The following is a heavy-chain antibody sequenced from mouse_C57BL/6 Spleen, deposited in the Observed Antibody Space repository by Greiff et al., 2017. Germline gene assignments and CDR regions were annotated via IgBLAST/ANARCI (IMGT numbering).Heavy chain of an antibody. Sequence: VQLQQPGAELVRPGSSVKLSCKASGYTFTSYWMHWVKQRPIQGLEWIGNIDPSDSETHYNQKFKDKATLTVDKSSSTASMQLSSLTSEDSAVYYCARNRGSSYDYAMDYWGQGTSVTVSS. D-gene: IGHD1-1*01. J-gene: IGHJ4*01. CDR1: GYTFTSYW. V-gene: IGHV1-52*01. CDR2: IDPSDSET. CDR3: ARNRGSSYDYAMDY.